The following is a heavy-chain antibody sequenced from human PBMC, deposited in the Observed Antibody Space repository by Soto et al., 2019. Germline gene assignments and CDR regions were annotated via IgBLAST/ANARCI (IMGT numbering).Heavy chain of an antibody. J-gene: IGHJ4*02. D-gene: IGHD6-6*01. Sequence: ASVKVSCKASGYTFTSYGISWVRQAPGQGLEWMGWISAYNGNTSYAQKLQGRVTMTTDTSTSTAYMELRSLRSDDTAVYYCARAHIAAKPRSAFDYWGQGTLVTVSS. CDR1: GYTFTSYG. CDR2: ISAYNGNT. CDR3: ARAHIAAKPRSAFDY. V-gene: IGHV1-18*01.